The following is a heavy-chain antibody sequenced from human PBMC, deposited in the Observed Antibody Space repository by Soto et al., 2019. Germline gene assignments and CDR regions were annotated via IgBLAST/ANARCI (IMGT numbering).Heavy chain of an antibody. CDR1: GFTFSSYW. CDR3: ARSHAMVRGPTPPDY. J-gene: IGHJ4*02. D-gene: IGHD3-10*01. CDR2: IKQDGSEK. V-gene: IGHV3-7*03. Sequence: GGSLRLSCAASGFTFSSYWMSWVRQAPGKGLEWVANIKQDGSEKYYVDSVKGRFTISRDNAKNSLYLQMNSLRPEDTAVYYCARSHAMVRGPTPPDYWGQGTLVTVSS.